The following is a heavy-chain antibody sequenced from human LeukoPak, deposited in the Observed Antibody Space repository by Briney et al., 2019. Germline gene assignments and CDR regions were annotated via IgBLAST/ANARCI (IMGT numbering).Heavy chain of an antibody. J-gene: IGHJ5*02. Sequence: PGGSLRLSCTASGFTFSSYEMNWVRQAPGKGPEWVSHISSSGTIIYYADSVKGRFTISRDNSKNTLYLQMNSLRAEDTAVYYCARDEYSFYHWGQGTLVTVSS. V-gene: IGHV3-48*03. CDR2: ISSSGTII. CDR3: ARDEYSFYH. D-gene: IGHD2-15*01. CDR1: GFTFSSYE.